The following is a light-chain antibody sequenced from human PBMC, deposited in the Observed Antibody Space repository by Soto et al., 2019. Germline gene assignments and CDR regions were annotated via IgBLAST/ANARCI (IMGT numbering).Light chain of an antibody. CDR3: QQRRNWPPVT. Sequence: EIVLTQSPATLSLSPGERATLSCRASQSVGPYLAWYQQKPGQAPRLLISDTSNRATGVPARFSGSGSGTDFTLTISSLEPEDFAVYYCQQRRNWPPVTFGGGTKVEIK. CDR2: DTS. V-gene: IGKV3-11*01. J-gene: IGKJ4*01. CDR1: QSVGPY.